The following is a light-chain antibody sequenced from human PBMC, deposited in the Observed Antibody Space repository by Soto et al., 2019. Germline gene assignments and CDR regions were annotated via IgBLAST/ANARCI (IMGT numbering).Light chain of an antibody. V-gene: IGKV3-15*01. CDR3: QQYNDWPLT. J-gene: IGKJ1*01. CDR1: QSVSSN. CDR2: GAF. Sequence: EIVMTQSPVTLSVSPGERATLSCRASQSVSSNLAWYQQKPGQAPSLLFYGAFTRATGIPARFSGTGSGTEFTLTISSLQSEDFALYYCQQYNDWPLTFGQGTKVDI.